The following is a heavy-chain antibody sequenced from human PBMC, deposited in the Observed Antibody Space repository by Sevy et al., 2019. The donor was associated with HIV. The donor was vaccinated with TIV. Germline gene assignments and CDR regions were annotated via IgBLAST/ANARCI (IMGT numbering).Heavy chain of an antibody. CDR1: GFTFSRYD. J-gene: IGHJ3*02. CDR2: IGTAGDT. V-gene: IGHV3-13*01. D-gene: IGHD1-26*01. Sequence: GGSLRLSCAASGFTFSRYDMHWVRQATGKGLEWVSSIGTAGDTYYPGTVKGRFTISRENAKKSLYLQMNSLRAGDTAVYYCARGTRYSGSYYLGDDAFDIWGQGTIVTVSS. CDR3: ARGTRYSGSYYLGDDAFDI.